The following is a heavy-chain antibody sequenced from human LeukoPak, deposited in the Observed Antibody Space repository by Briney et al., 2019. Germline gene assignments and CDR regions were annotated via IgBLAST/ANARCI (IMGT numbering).Heavy chain of an antibody. CDR3: ARIWVSYYYDSSGYLDY. J-gene: IGHJ4*02. CDR1: GGSFSGYY. Sequence: PSETLSLTCAVYGGSFSGYYWSWIRQPPGKELEWIGEINHSGSTNYNPSLKSRVTISVDTSKNQFSLKLSSVTAADTAVYYCARIWVSYYYDSSGYLDYWGQGTLVTVSS. D-gene: IGHD3-22*01. CDR2: INHSGST. V-gene: IGHV4-34*01.